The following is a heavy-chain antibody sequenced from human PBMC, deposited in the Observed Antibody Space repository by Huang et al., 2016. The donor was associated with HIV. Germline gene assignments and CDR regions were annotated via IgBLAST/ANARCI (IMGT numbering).Heavy chain of an antibody. V-gene: IGHV4-39*01. J-gene: IGHJ6*02. D-gene: IGHD6-19*01. CDR2: IYYSGNT. CDR1: GGSISSSSYY. CDR3: ARHGRVAGHYYNNMDV. Sequence: LQLQESGPGLVKSSETLSLICTVSGGSISSSSYYWGWIRQPPGKGPEWIGSIYYSGNTYYNPPLKSRVTISVDTSKNKCSLKVNSVTAADTAVYYCARHGRVAGHYYNNMDVWGRGTTVTVSS.